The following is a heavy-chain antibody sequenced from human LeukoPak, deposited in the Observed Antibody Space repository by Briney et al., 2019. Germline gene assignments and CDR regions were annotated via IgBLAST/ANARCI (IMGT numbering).Heavy chain of an antibody. CDR3: AKPTGTYFGY. CDR1: GFTFSSDG. CDR2: IRYDGNNI. V-gene: IGHV3-30*02. J-gene: IGHJ4*02. Sequence: GGSLRLSCAASGFTFSSDGMHSVRQAPGKGLEWVTFIRYDGNNIYYADSVKGRFTISRDNSKNTLYLQMSSLRAEDTAVYYCAKPTGTYFGYWGQGALVTVSS. D-gene: IGHD1-1*01.